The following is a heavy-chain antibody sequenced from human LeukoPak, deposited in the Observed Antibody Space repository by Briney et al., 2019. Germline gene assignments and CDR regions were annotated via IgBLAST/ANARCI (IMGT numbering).Heavy chain of an antibody. CDR1: GITLSNYG. J-gene: IGHJ4*02. CDR3: AKRGVVIRVILVGFHKEAYYFDS. V-gene: IGHV3-23*01. D-gene: IGHD3-22*01. CDR2: ISDSGGRT. Sequence: PGGSLRLSCAVSGITLSNYGTSWVRQAPGKGLEWVAGISDSGGRTNYADSVKGRFTTSRDNPKNTLYLQMNSLRAEDTAVYFCAKRGVVIRVILVGFHKEAYYFDSWGQGALVTVSS.